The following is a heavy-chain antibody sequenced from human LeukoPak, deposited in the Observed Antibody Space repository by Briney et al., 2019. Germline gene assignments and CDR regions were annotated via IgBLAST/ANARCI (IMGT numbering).Heavy chain of an antibody. CDR1: GGSISSYY. Sequence: PSETLSLTCTVSGGSISSYYWSWIRQPPGKGLEWIGYIYYSGSTNYNPSLKSRVTISVDTSKNQFSLKLSSVTAADTAVYYCARHLYDSSGYYYYCYGMDVWGQGTTVTVSS. CDR2: IYYSGST. CDR3: ARHLYDSSGYYYYCYGMDV. V-gene: IGHV4-59*08. D-gene: IGHD3-22*01. J-gene: IGHJ6*02.